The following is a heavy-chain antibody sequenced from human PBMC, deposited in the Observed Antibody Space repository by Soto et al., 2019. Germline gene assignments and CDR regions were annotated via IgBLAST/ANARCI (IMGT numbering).Heavy chain of an antibody. D-gene: IGHD3-22*01. CDR3: ASFLTYYYDSSGPDYYYYGMDV. J-gene: IGHJ6*02. Sequence: ASVKASCKASCYTFTSCGISWVRQSPEQGLEWMGWIIAYNGNTNYAQKLQGRVTMTTDTSTSTAYMELRSMRSDDTAVYYCASFLTYYYDSSGPDYYYYGMDVWGQGTTVPVYS. CDR2: IIAYNGNT. V-gene: IGHV1-18*04. CDR1: CYTFTSCG.